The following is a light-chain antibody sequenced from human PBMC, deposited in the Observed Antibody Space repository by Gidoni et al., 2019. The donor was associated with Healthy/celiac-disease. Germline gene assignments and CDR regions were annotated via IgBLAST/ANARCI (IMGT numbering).Light chain of an antibody. CDR1: QSVSSY. CDR3: QQRSNRNXXST. Sequence: EIVLTQSPATLSLSPGERATLSCRDSQSVSSYLAWYQQKPGQAPRLLIYDASNRATGIPARFSGSGPGTDFTLTISSLEPEDFAVYYCQQRSNRNXXSTFGGXTKVEXK. J-gene: IGKJ4*01. CDR2: DAS. V-gene: IGKV3D-11*02.